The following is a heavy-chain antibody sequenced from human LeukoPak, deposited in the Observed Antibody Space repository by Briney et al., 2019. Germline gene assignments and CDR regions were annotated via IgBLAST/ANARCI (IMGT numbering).Heavy chain of an antibody. CDR1: VYTFTTYD. CDR3: ARGGPRDGYNLDY. Sequence: GASVMVSFTPSVYTFTTYDINWVRQAPGQGLEWMGWMNPNSGNTGYAQKFQGRVTMTRNTSISTAYMELSSLRSEDTAVYYCARGGPRDGYNLDYWGQGTLVTVSS. CDR2: MNPNSGNT. V-gene: IGHV1-8*01. J-gene: IGHJ4*02. D-gene: IGHD5-24*01.